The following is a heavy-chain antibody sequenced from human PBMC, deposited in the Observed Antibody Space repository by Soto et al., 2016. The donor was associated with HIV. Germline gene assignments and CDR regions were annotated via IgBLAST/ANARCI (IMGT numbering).Heavy chain of an antibody. V-gene: IGHV4-59*01. CDR3: ARESGGGNRTS. J-gene: IGHJ1*01. Sequence: VQLQESGPGLVRPSEALSLICTVSGDYISTYYWTWVRQTPEKGLEWIGYVYYTGSVNYNPPLMSRVTISMDTSKNQFSLRLTSVTAADTAIYYCARESGGGNRTSWGQGNPWSPSPQ. CDR2: VYYTGSV. D-gene: IGHD3-10*01. CDR1: GDYISTYY.